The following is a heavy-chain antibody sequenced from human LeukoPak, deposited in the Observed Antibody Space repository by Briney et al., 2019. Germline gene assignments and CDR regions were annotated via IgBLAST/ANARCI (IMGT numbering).Heavy chain of an antibody. J-gene: IGHJ4*02. CDR2: ISSSSSYI. D-gene: IGHD3-22*01. CDR3: ARDFLYYYDSSGYYIDY. Sequence: PGGSLRLSCAASGFTFSSYSMNWVRQAPGKGLEWVSSISSSSSYIYYADSVKGRFTISRDNAKNSLYLQMNSLRAKDTAVYYCARDFLYYYDSSGYYIDYWGQGTLVTVSS. CDR1: GFTFSSYS. V-gene: IGHV3-21*01.